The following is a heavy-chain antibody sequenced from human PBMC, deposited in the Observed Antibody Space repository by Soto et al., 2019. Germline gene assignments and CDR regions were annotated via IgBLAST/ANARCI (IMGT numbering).Heavy chain of an antibody. D-gene: IGHD6-19*01. CDR1: GFNFKKFA. V-gene: IGHV3-23*01. CDR3: AKADGQQWLIPHLDN. CDR2: ISCCGGSA. J-gene: IGHJ4*02. Sequence: GGSLRLSCVASGFNFKKFAMAWVLQAAWEGLEWVSGISCCGGSASYADSVKGRFSIARDDSKNTVSLQLNSLRVEDTAQYYCAKADGQQWLIPHLDNWGQGTLVTVSS.